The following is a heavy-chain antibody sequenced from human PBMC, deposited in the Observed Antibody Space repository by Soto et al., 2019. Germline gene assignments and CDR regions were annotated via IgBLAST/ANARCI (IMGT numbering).Heavy chain of an antibody. Sequence: SGPTLVNPTQTLTLTCTFSGFSLSTSGMCVSWIRQPPGKALEWLALIDWDDDKYYSTSLKTRLTISKDTSKNQVVLTMTNMDPVDTATYYCARTYDSSGFDSNWFDPWGQGTLVTAPQ. V-gene: IGHV2-70*01. CDR2: IDWDDDK. CDR3: ARTYDSSGFDSNWFDP. J-gene: IGHJ5*02. D-gene: IGHD3-22*01. CDR1: GFSLSTSGMC.